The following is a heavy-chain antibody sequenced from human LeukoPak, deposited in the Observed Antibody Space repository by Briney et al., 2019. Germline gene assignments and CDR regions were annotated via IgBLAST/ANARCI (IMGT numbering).Heavy chain of an antibody. V-gene: IGHV4-30-4*08. CDR3: ARDLVVPAAIDYYYYGMDV. J-gene: IGHJ6*02. CDR1: GGSISSGGYY. Sequence: SETLSLTCTVSGGSISSGGYYWSWIRQHPGKGLEWIGYIYYSGSTYYNPSLKSRVTISVDTSKNQFSLKLSSVTAADTAVYYCARDLVVPAAIDYYYYGMDVWGQGTTVTVSS. CDR2: IYYSGST. D-gene: IGHD2-2*01.